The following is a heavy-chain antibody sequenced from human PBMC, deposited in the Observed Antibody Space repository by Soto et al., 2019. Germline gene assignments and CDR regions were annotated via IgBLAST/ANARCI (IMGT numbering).Heavy chain of an antibody. D-gene: IGHD3-3*01. CDR3: ARDERFLEWLPDY. V-gene: IGHV3-33*01. Sequence: LRLSCAASGFTFSSYGMHWVRQAPGKGLEWVAVIWYDGSNKYYADSVKGRFTISRDNSKNTLYLQMNSLRAEDTAVYYCARDERFLEWLPDYCAQGTPVTVSS. J-gene: IGHJ4*02. CDR1: GFTFSSYG. CDR2: IWYDGSNK.